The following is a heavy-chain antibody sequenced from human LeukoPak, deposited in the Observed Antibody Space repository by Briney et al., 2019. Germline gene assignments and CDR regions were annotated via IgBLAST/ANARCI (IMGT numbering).Heavy chain of an antibody. D-gene: IGHD3-10*01. CDR1: GFTFNIYW. CDR2: IDSNGSGT. CDR3: ARNQAGAFDI. J-gene: IGHJ3*02. V-gene: IGHV3-74*01. Sequence: GSLRLSCAASGFTFNIYWMHWVRQAPGKGLAWVSRIDSNGSGTSYADSVKGRFTISRDNAKNTLYLQMNSLRAEDTAVYYCARNQAGAFDIWGQGTMVTVSS.